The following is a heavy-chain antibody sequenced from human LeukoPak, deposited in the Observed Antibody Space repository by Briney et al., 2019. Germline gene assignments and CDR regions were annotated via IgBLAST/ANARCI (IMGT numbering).Heavy chain of an antibody. Sequence: SQTLSLTCTVSGGSISSGDYYWSWIRQPPGKGLEWIGYIYYSGSTYYNPSLKSRVTISVDTSKNQFSLKLSSVTAADTAVYYCARGGYSSSWYGNNGMGKQLATIDYWGQGTLVTVSS. D-gene: IGHD6-13*01. CDR2: IYYSGST. J-gene: IGHJ4*02. CDR1: GGSISSGDYY. V-gene: IGHV4-30-4*01. CDR3: ARGGYSSSWYGNNGMGKQLATIDY.